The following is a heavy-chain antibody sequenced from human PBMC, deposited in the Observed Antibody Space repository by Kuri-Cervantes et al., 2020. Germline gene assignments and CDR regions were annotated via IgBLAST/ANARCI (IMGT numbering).Heavy chain of an antibody. V-gene: IGHV3-30*18. CDR3: AKDFRGVMSYYYYGMDV. CDR2: ISYDGSNK. CDR1: GFTVSSYG. D-gene: IGHD3-10*01. Sequence: GGSLRLFCAASGFTVSSYGMHWVRQAPGKGLEWVAVISYDGSNKYYADSVKGRFTISRDNSKNTLYLQMNSLRAEDTAVYYCAKDFRGVMSYYYYGMDVWGQGTTVTVSS. J-gene: IGHJ6*02.